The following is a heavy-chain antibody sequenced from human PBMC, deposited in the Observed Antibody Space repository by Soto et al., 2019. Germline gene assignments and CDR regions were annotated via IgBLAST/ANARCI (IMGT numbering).Heavy chain of an antibody. Sequence: SETLSLTCTVSGGSISSYYWSWIRQSPGKGLEWIGYMYYSGYTNYNPSLKSRVTISVDMSKNQFSLKMTSVTATDKAVYYCARGIYEGSSGYYLDVWGQGNLVTVSS. CDR3: ARGIYEGSSGYYLDV. D-gene: IGHD3-22*01. CDR1: GGSISSYY. J-gene: IGHJ4*02. CDR2: MYYSGYT. V-gene: IGHV4-59*08.